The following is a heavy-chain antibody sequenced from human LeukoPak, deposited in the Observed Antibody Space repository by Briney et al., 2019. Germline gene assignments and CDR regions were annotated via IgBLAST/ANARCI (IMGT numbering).Heavy chain of an antibody. CDR3: ARDLHDYGDYVYYYYMDV. CDR2: IYYSGST. Sequence: SETLSLTCTVSGGSISSSSYYWGWIRQPPGKGLEWIGSIYYSGSTYYNPSLKSRVTISVDKSKNQFSLKLSSVTAADTAVYYCARDLHDYGDYVYYYYMDVWGKGTTVTVSS. D-gene: IGHD4-17*01. J-gene: IGHJ6*03. CDR1: GGSISSSSYY. V-gene: IGHV4-39*07.